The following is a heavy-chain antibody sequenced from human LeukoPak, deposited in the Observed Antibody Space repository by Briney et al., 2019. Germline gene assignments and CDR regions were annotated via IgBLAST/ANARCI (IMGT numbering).Heavy chain of an antibody. D-gene: IGHD6-6*01. Sequence: GGSLTLSCAASGFTFSSYGMSWVRQAPGKGLEWASRISGGGGNTYSADSVKGRFTISRDNSKNTLYLQLNNLRAEDTAVYYCAKDRSSSSYYGMDVWGQGTAVTVSS. J-gene: IGHJ6*02. V-gene: IGHV3-23*01. CDR3: AKDRSSSSYYGMDV. CDR1: GFTFSSYG. CDR2: ISGGGGNT.